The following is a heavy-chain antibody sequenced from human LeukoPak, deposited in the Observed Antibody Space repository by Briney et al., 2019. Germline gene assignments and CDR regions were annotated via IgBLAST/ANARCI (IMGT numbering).Heavy chain of an antibody. CDR3: AHRRGYSFGFIDY. J-gene: IGHJ4*02. CDR2: IYWNDDK. CDR1: GFSLNTSGVS. D-gene: IGHD5-18*01. V-gene: IGHV2-5*01. Sequence: SGPTLVKPTQTLTLTRTLSGFSLNTSGVSVVWIRQPPGKALEWLALIYWNDDKRYSPSLKSRLNINKDTSKSQVVLTVTNMDPVDTATYYCAHRRGYSFGFIDYWGQGALVTVSS.